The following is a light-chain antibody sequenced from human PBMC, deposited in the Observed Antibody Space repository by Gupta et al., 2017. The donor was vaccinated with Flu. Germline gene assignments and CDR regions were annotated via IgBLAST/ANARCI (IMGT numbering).Light chain of an antibody. V-gene: IGLV2-11*01. J-gene: IGLJ1*01. Sequence: QSAPTHSRSVSGSAGQSVTISCTGTTNDVGSSKLVSWYEQRPGKAPKLILYEVTKRPSGVPDRFSGSKSGNPASLTISGLQADDEADYYCFSHAGSVTDVFGTGTTVTVL. CDR1: TNDVGSSKL. CDR3: FSHAGSVTDV. CDR2: EVT.